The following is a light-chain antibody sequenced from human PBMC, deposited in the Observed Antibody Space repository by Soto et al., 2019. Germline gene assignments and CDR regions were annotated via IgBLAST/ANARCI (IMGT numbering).Light chain of an antibody. Sequence: MLTQGAGTLSLSPVETATLSGRASQSVSSYLTWYQQKPGQAPRLLIYGASSRATGIPARFSGSGSGTDFTLTISRLEPEDFAVYYCQQYGSSPPTFGQGTKVDIK. J-gene: IGKJ1*01. V-gene: IGKV3-20*01. CDR1: QSVSSY. CDR3: QQYGSSPPT. CDR2: GAS.